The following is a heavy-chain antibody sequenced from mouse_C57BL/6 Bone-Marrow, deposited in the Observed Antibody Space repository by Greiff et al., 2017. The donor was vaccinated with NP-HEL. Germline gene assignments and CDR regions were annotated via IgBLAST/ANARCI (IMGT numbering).Heavy chain of an antibody. V-gene: IGHV14-2*01. CDR3: ARWYGSSSYYFDY. J-gene: IGHJ2*01. D-gene: IGHD1-1*01. CDR1: GFNIKDYY. CDR2: IDPEDGET. Sequence: EVKLQESGAELVKPGASVKLSCTASGFNIKDYYMHWVKQRTEQGLEWIGRIDPEDGETKYAPKFPGKATLTADPSSNTPYLQLSSLTSEDTAVYYCARWYGSSSYYFDYWGQGTTRTVSS.